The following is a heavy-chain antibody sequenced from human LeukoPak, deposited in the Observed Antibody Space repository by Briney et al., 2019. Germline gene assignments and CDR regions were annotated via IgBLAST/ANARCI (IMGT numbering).Heavy chain of an antibody. V-gene: IGHV3-43*02. CDR1: FTFXDXA. J-gene: IGHJ4*02. Sequence: FTFXDXAXXWXRXXPGKXXEXVSLISGYGGSTYYAESVKGRFTISRDKSKNSLYLQMNSLRTEDTALYYCAKDGTVGASFDYWGQGTLVTVSS. CDR2: ISGYGGST. CDR3: AKDGTVGASFDY. D-gene: IGHD1-26*01.